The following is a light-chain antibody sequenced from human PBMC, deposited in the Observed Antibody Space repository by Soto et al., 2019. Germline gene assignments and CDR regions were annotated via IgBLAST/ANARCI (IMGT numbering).Light chain of an antibody. J-gene: IGKJ5*01. V-gene: IGKV1-8*01. CDR3: QQVYGHPPA. Sequence: IRMTKTPSSLSASTGDRVTVTCRASQSISSSLAWYQQKPGTAPKLLIHAASTSQSGVPSRFSGSGSGTEFTLTISSLQPEDVATYFCQQVYGHPPAFGPGTRLEIK. CDR2: AAS. CDR1: QSISSS.